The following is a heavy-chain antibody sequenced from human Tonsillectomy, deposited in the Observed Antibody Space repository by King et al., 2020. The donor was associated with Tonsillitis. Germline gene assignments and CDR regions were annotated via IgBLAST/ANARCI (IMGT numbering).Heavy chain of an antibody. V-gene: IGHV4-61*01. D-gene: IGHD3-10*01. J-gene: IGHJ5*02. CDR1: GGSVSSGSYY. CDR2: IYYSGST. Sequence: VQLQESGPGLVKPSETLSLTCTVSGGSVSSGSYYWSWIRQPPGKGLEWIGYIYYSGSTNYNPSLKSRVTISVDTSKNQVSLKLSSVTAADTAVYYCAREIEGGTMVRGVIITHCWFDPSGQGTLVTVSS. CDR3: AREIEGGTMVRGVIITHCWFDP.